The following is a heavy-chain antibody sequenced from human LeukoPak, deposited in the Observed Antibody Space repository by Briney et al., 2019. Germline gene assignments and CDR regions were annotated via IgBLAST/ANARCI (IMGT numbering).Heavy chain of an antibody. CDR3: ATTATLNHWGGRAFDI. Sequence: SETLSLTCAVYGGSFSGYYWNLIRQPPSNGLELIGDINHSGSTNYNPSLKSRVTISVDTSKNQFSLKLSSVTAADTAVYYCATTATLNHWGGRAFDIWGQGTMVTVSS. D-gene: IGHD7-27*01. CDR1: GGSFSGYY. J-gene: IGHJ3*02. V-gene: IGHV4-34*01. CDR2: INHSGST.